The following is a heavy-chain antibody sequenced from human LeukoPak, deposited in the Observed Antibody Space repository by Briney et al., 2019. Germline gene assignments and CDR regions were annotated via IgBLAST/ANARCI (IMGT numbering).Heavy chain of an antibody. J-gene: IGHJ4*02. CDR1: GFTFSDYY. Sequence: GGSLRLSCAASGFTFSDYYMTWIRQAPGKGLEWVSYISGADSPIFYADSVRGRFTTSRDNAKNSLYLQMNSLTAEDTAVYFCARRRGASFDLLDYWGQGTLVTVSS. D-gene: IGHD3-9*01. CDR3: ARRRGASFDLLDY. V-gene: IGHV3-11*01. CDR2: ISGADSPI.